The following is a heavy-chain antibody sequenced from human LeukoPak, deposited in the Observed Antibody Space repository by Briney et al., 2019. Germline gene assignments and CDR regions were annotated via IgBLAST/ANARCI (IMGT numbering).Heavy chain of an antibody. D-gene: IGHD3-10*01. CDR3: LTGSGHAFDI. J-gene: IGHJ3*02. V-gene: IGHV3-74*01. CDR1: GFTFSSYW. CDR2: INSDGSST. Sequence: GGSLRLSCAASGFTFSSYWMHWVRQVPGKGLVWVSRINSDGSSTSYADSVKGRFTISRHNAKNTLYVQMNSLRAEDTAVYYCLTGSGHAFDIWGRGTMVTVSS.